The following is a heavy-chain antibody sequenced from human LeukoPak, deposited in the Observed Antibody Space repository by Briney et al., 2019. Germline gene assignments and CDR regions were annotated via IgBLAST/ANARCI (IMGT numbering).Heavy chain of an antibody. CDR1: GFTFDDYA. V-gene: IGHV3-9*03. D-gene: IGHD6-13*01. CDR2: ISWNSGSI. CDR3: AKALGKKTSAAFDY. Sequence: GGSLRLSCAASGFTFDDYAMHWVRQAPGKGLEWVSGISWNSGSIGYADSVKGRFTISRDNAKNSLYLQMNSLRAEDMALYYCAKALGKKTSAAFDYWGQGTLVTVSS. J-gene: IGHJ4*02.